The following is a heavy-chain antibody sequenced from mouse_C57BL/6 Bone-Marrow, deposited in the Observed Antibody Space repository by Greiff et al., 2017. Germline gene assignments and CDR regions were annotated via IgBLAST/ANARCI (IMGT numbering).Heavy chain of an antibody. J-gene: IGHJ2*01. D-gene: IGHD2-4*01. CDR2: ISYDGSN. Sequence: ESGPGLVKPSQSLSLTCSVTGYSITSGYYWNWIRQFPGNKLEWMGYISYDGSNNYNPSLKNRISITRDTSKNQFFLKLNSVTTEDTATYYCARRVITTTGYYFDYWGQGTTLTVSS. CDR3: ARRVITTTGYYFDY. V-gene: IGHV3-6*01. CDR1: GYSITSGYY.